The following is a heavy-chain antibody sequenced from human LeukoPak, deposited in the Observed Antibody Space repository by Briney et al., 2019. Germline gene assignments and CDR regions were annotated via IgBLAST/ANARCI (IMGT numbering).Heavy chain of an antibody. D-gene: IGHD6-13*01. J-gene: IGHJ3*02. V-gene: IGHV3-11*04. CDR3: ARDGYSSSWYSDDAFDI. Sequence: KPGGSLRLSCAASGFTFSDYYMSWIRQAPGKGLEWVSYISSSGSTIYYADSVKGRFTISRDNAKNSLYLQMNSLRAEDTAVYYCARDGYSSSWYSDDAFDIWGQGTMVTVSS. CDR1: GFTFSDYY. CDR2: ISSSGSTI.